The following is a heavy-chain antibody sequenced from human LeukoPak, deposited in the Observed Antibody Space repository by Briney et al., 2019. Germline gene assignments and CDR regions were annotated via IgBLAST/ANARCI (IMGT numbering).Heavy chain of an antibody. J-gene: IGHJ5*02. CDR3: ARDYYDSSGFDP. D-gene: IGHD3-22*01. CDR2: IYYSGST. Sequence: SETLSLTCTVSGGSISSNNYYWSWIRQPPGKGLEWIGYIYYSGSTNYNPSLKSRVTISVDTSKNQFSLKLSSVTAADTAVYYCARDYYDSSGFDPWGQGTLVTVSS. CDR1: GGSISSNNYY. V-gene: IGHV4-61*01.